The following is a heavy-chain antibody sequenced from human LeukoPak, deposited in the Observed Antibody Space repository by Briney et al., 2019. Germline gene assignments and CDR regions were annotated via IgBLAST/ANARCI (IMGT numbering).Heavy chain of an antibody. CDR1: GYAFSSYY. CDR3: ARALDFGGNDFDY. D-gene: IGHD4-23*01. Sequence: ASVKVSCKASGYAFSSYYMHRVRQAPGQGLEWMGIINPTGGGTTYAQKFQGRLTMTRDTSTATIYMDLSSLRSEDTAVYFCARALDFGGNDFDYWGQGTLVTVSS. CDR2: INPTGGGT. V-gene: IGHV1-46*01. J-gene: IGHJ4*02.